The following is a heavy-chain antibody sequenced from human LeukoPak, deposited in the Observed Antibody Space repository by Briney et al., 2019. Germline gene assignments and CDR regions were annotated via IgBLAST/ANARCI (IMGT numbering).Heavy chain of an antibody. J-gene: IGHJ6*02. CDR3: AKAPRVEVYYGMDV. V-gene: IGHV3-53*01. Sequence: PGGSLRLSCVASGFIVSNNYMSWVRQAPGKGLEWVSVLYNAGSTYYADSVKGRFTISRDNSKNTLYLQMYSLRAEDTAVYYCAKAPRVEVYYGMDVWGQGTTVTVSS. CDR1: GFIVSNNY. CDR2: LYNAGST.